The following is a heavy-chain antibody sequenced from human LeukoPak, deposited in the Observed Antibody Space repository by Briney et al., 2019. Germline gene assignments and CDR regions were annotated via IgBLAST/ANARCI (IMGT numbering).Heavy chain of an antibody. J-gene: IGHJ3*02. Sequence: PGGSLRLSCAASGFTFSGYTMTWVRQAPGKGLEWVSAISGSGGSTYYADSVKGRFTISRDNSKNTLYLQMNSLRAEDTAVYYCARDHPTAETYGRFLEWLLYRDAFDIWGQGTMVTVSS. D-gene: IGHD3-3*01. CDR2: ISGSGGST. V-gene: IGHV3-23*01. CDR1: GFTFSGYT. CDR3: ARDHPTAETYGRFLEWLLYRDAFDI.